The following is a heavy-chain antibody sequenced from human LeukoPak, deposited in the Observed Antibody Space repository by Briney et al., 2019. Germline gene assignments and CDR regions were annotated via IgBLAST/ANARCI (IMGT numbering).Heavy chain of an antibody. D-gene: IGHD6-13*01. CDR3: ARHTRSDEQQLVLFDSFEWFDP. Sequence: SETLSLTCAVYGGSFSGYYWSWIRQPPGKGLEWIGEINHSGSTNYNPSLKSRVTISVDTSKNQFSLKLSSVTAADTAVYYCARHTRSDEQQLVLFDSFEWFDPWGQGTLVTVSS. CDR2: INHSGST. CDR1: GGSFSGYY. J-gene: IGHJ5*02. V-gene: IGHV4-34*01.